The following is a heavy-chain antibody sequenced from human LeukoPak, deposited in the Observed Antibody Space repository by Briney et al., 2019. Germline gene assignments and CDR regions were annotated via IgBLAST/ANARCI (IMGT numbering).Heavy chain of an antibody. V-gene: IGHV3-30-3*01. CDR3: ARAEGCTNHPMDV. J-gene: IGHJ6*03. D-gene: IGHD1-14*01. Sequence: PGGSLRLSCAASGFTFSSYAMHWVRQAPGKGLEWVAVISYDGSNKYYADSVKGRFTISRDNSKNTLYLQMNSLRAEDTAVYYCARAEGCTNHPMDVWGKGTTVTVSS. CDR2: ISYDGSNK. CDR1: GFTFSSYA.